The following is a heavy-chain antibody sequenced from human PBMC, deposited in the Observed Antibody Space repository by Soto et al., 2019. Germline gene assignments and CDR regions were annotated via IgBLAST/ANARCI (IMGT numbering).Heavy chain of an antibody. CDR1: GGSISSYY. V-gene: IGHV4-59*01. CDR3: ARPHGGSSGWDNWFDP. CDR2: IYYSGST. J-gene: IGHJ5*02. D-gene: IGHD6-25*01. Sequence: QVQLQESGPGLVKPSETLSLTCTVSGGSISSYYWSWIRQPPGKGLEWIGYIYYSGSTNYNPSLKSRDTIAVETCKKPDTPKLSPVTAAATAVYCCARPHGGSSGWDNWFDPWGEVRLVTVSS.